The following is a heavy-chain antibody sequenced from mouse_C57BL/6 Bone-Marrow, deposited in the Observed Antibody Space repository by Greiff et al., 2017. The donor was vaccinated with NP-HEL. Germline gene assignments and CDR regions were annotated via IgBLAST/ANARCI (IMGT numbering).Heavy chain of an antibody. CDR1: GYTFTSYG. J-gene: IGHJ3*01. CDR2: IYPRSGNT. Sequence: VQLQQSGAELARPGASVKLSCKGSGYTFTSYGISWVKQRTGQGLEWIGEIYPRSGNTYYNEKFKGKATLTADKSSSTAYMELRSLTSEDSAVYFCARRDYAWFAYWGQGTLVTVSA. V-gene: IGHV1-81*01. CDR3: ARRDYAWFAY. D-gene: IGHD2-4*01.